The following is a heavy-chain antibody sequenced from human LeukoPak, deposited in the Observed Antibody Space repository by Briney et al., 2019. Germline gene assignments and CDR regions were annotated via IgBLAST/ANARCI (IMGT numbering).Heavy chain of an antibody. V-gene: IGHV3-30-3*01. J-gene: IGHJ6*02. CDR2: ISSDGGDK. CDR3: ARKYCSGGSCLPYSYSGMDV. CDR1: GFTFSAYS. Sequence: GKSLRLSCAASGFTFSAYSMYWVRQAPGKGLEWVAVISSDGGDKHYADSVKGRVTISRDNSKKTLYLEMNSLTAEDTAVYSCARKYCSGGSCLPYSYSGMDVWGQGTPVTVSS. D-gene: IGHD2-15*01.